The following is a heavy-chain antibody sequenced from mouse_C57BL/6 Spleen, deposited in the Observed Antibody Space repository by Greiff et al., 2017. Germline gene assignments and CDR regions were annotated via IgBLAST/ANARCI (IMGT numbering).Heavy chain of an antibody. CDR2: IYPGDGDT. D-gene: IGHD4-1*02. Sequence: QVQLQQSGPELVKPGASVKISCKASGYAFSSSWMNWVKQRPGKGLEWIGRIYPGDGDTNYNGKFKGKATLTADKSSSTAYMQLSSLTSEDSAVYFCASLQLGTYFDYWGQGTTLTVSS. CDR1: GYAFSSSW. V-gene: IGHV1-82*01. CDR3: ASLQLGTYFDY. J-gene: IGHJ2*01.